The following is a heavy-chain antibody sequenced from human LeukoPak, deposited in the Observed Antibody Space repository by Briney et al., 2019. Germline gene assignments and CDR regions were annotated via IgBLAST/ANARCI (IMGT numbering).Heavy chain of an antibody. CDR1: GFNFDRYT. CDR3: AKELDTMFFDY. J-gene: IGHJ4*02. CDR2: AGWAGGTT. V-gene: IGHV3-43*01. D-gene: IGHD3-10*02. Sequence: QPGGFLRLSCATSGFNFDRYTIHWVRQAPGKGLEWVSLAGWAGGTTFYSDSVRGRFTISRDSGRKSVYLQMNSLTTDDTAFYFCAKELDTMFFDYWGQGALVTVSS.